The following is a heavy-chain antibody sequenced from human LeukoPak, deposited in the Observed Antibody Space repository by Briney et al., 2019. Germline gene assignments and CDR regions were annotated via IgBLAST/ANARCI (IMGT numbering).Heavy chain of an antibody. CDR1: GYTLTSYY. CDR2: INPSGGST. D-gene: IGHD3-3*01. J-gene: IGHJ4*02. CDR3: ARGQVLRFLEWLLYPNDY. Sequence: GASVKVSCKASGYTLTSYYMHWVRQAPGQGLEWMGIINPSGGSTSYAQKFQGRVTMTRDTSTSTVYMELSSLRSEDTAVYYCARGQVLRFLEWLLYPNDYWGQGTLVTVSS. V-gene: IGHV1-46*03.